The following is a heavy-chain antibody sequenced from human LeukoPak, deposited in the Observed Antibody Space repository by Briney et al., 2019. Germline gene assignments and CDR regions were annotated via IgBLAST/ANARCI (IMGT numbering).Heavy chain of an antibody. Sequence: GGSLRLSCAASGFTFSDYYMSWIRQTPGKGLEWVSYISSSGSTIYYADSVKGRFTISRDNSKNTLYPQMNSLRAEDTAVYYCAKSPFEANYYFDYWGQGTLVTVSS. CDR2: ISSSGSTI. J-gene: IGHJ4*02. CDR3: AKSPFEANYYFDY. CDR1: GFTFSDYY. D-gene: IGHD4/OR15-4a*01. V-gene: IGHV3-11*04.